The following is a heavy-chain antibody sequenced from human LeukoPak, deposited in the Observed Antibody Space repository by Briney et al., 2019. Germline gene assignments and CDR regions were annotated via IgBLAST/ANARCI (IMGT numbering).Heavy chain of an antibody. CDR2: INPSGGST. CDR1: GYTFTSYY. CDR3: ARGRYDILTGYYTETYYYYYMDV. V-gene: IGHV1-46*01. J-gene: IGHJ6*03. D-gene: IGHD3-9*01. Sequence: ASVKVSCKASGYTFTSYYMHWVRQAPGQGLEWMGIINPSGGSTSYAQKFQGRVTMTRDMSTGTVYMELSSLRSEDTAVYYCARGRYDILTGYYTETYYYYYMDVWGKGTTVTVSS.